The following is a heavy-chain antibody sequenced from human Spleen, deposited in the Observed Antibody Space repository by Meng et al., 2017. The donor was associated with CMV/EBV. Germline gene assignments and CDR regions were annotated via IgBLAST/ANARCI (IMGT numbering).Heavy chain of an antibody. V-gene: IGHV3-9*01. CDR2: ISWNSHNI. CDR1: GFTFEDYA. CDR3: AKDGGYFYGSLPFGY. D-gene: IGHD3-22*01. Sequence: SLKISCAASGFTFEDYAMHWVRQAPGKGLEWVSGISWNSHNIGYADSVKGRFTISRDNAKNSLYLQMNNLRAEDTALYYCAKDGGYFYGSLPFGYWGQGTLVTVSS. J-gene: IGHJ4*02.